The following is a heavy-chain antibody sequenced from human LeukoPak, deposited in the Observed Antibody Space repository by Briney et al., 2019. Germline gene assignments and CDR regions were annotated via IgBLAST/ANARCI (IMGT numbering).Heavy chain of an antibody. CDR2: INSDGSST. CDR1: GFTFSRYW. V-gene: IGHV3-74*01. J-gene: IGHJ3*02. Sequence: GGSLRLSCAASGFTFSRYWMHWVRQAPGKGLVWVSRINSDGSSTSYADSVKGRFTISRDNAKNTLYLQMNSLRAEDTAVYYCARDGVGAPGAFDIWGQGTMVTFSS. D-gene: IGHD1-26*01. CDR3: ARDGVGAPGAFDI.